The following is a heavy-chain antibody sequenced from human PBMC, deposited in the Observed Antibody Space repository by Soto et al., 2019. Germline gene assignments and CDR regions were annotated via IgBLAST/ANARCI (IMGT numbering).Heavy chain of an antibody. CDR1: GFTFSSYA. Sequence: PGGSLRLSCAASGFTFSSYAMSWVRQAPGKGLEWVSGISGSGGNTYYADSVKGRFTFSRDNSGNTLFLEMYSLRAEDTAVYYCARYIPGVRYYGMDVWGQGTTVTVSS. V-gene: IGHV3-23*01. J-gene: IGHJ6*02. D-gene: IGHD2-2*01. CDR2: ISGSGGNT. CDR3: ARYIPGVRYYGMDV.